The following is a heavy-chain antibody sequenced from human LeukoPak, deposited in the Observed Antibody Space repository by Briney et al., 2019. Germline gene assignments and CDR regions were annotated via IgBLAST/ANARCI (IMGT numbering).Heavy chain of an antibody. D-gene: IGHD6-19*01. CDR2: IFHSGTT. CDR3: AREDRVAVLFGY. J-gene: IGHJ4*02. Sequence: SETLSLTCAVSGYSISNGYYWAWFRQPPGKGLEWIATIFHSGTTYYNPSLKSRVTISVDTSENQFSLRLSSVTAADTAVYFCAREDRVAVLFGYWGQGTLVTVSS. V-gene: IGHV4-38-2*02. CDR1: GYSISNGYY.